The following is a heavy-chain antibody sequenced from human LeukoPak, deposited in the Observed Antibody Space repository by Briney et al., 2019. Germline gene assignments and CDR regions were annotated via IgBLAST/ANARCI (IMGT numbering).Heavy chain of an antibody. D-gene: IGHD3-10*01. Sequence: GASVKVSCKASGYTFTSNYIHWVRQAPGQGLEWMGMIYPRDGSTSYAQKFQGRVTVTRDTSTSTVHMELSGLRSEDTAVYYCARGLRFGELLLTRQTWGQGTLVTVSS. CDR3: ARGLRFGELLLTRQT. V-gene: IGHV1-46*01. CDR1: GYTFTSNY. CDR2: IYPRDGST. J-gene: IGHJ5*02.